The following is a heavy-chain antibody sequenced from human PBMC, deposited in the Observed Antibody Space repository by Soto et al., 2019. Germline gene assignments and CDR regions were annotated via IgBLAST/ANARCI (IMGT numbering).Heavy chain of an antibody. V-gene: IGHV1-3*01. CDR3: ARGKGMEENYYYHGMDV. Sequence: QVQVVQSGAEVKKPGASVKVSCKASGYSFSTYAMHWVRQAPGQGLEWMGWINGGKGNTKYSQKFKDRVTISRDTSASTGDMELSSLRSDDTAVYYCARGKGMEENYYYHGMDVWGPGTTVTVS. D-gene: IGHD1-1*01. CDR2: INGGKGNT. CDR1: GYSFSTYA. J-gene: IGHJ6*02.